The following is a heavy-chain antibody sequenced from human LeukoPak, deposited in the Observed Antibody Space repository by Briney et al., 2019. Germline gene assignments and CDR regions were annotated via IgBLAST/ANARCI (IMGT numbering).Heavy chain of an antibody. D-gene: IGHD2-15*01. Sequence: GWSLRLSCAASGFTFSSYGMHWVRQAPGKGLEWVAFIRYDGSNKYYADSVKGRFTISRDNSKNTLYLQMNSLRAEDTAVYYCAKGPYCSGGSCAKGYWFDPWGQGTLVTVSS. CDR2: IRYDGSNK. CDR3: AKGPYCSGGSCAKGYWFDP. CDR1: GFTFSSYG. J-gene: IGHJ5*02. V-gene: IGHV3-30*02.